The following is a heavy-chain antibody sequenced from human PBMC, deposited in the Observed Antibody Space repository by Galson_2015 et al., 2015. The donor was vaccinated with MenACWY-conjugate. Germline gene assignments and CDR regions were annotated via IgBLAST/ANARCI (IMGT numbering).Heavy chain of an antibody. J-gene: IGHJ4*02. V-gene: IGHV3-48*04. D-gene: IGHD6-19*01. CDR3: AREGSGWVIDY. CDR1: GFAFSSYS. CDR2: IGGNTNTI. Sequence: SMRLSCAASGFAFSSYSMYWVRQAPGKGLEWVSYIGGNTNTIYYADSVKGRFTISRDNAKNSLYLQMNSLRAEDTGVYYWAREGSGWVIDYWGQGTLVTVSS.